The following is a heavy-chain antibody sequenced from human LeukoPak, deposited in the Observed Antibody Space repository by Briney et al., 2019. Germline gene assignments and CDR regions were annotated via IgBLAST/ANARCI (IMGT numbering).Heavy chain of an antibody. CDR3: ARGDRLGYSTNGVCYPTDY. V-gene: IGHV3-21*01. CDR2: ISSSSSYI. J-gene: IGHJ4*02. Sequence: PGGSLRLSCAASGFSFSIYSMNWVRQAPGKGLEWVSSISSSSSYIYYADSVKGRFTISRDNAKNSLYLQMNSLRAEDTAVYYCARGDRLGYSTNGVCYPTDYWGQGTLVTVSS. CDR1: GFSFSIYS. D-gene: IGHD2-8*01.